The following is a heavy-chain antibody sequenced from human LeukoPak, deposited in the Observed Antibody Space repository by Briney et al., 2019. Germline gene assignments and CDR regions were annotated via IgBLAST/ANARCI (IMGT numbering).Heavy chain of an antibody. D-gene: IGHD3-22*01. Sequence: GASVKVSCKASGYTFTSYGITWVRQAPGQGLEWMGWISAYNAYTYYAQKLQGRVTMTTDTSTSTAYMELRSLRSDDTAVYYCARDVLHRIHYDSYAYYPGSSYWGQGTLVTVSS. V-gene: IGHV1-18*01. J-gene: IGHJ4*02. CDR3: ARDVLHRIHYDSYAYYPGSSY. CDR2: ISAYNAYT. CDR1: GYTFTSYG.